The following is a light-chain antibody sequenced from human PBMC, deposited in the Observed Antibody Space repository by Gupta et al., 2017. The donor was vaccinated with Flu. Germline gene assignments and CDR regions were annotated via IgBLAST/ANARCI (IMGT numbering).Light chain of an antibody. CDR2: GAS. Sequence: EIVMTQSPATLSVSPGERATLSCRASQSVSSNLAWYQQKPSQAPRHLLYGASTRATGIPARFSGSGSGTEFTLTISSLQSEEFAVDYCQQYYNWAPWTFGQGTKVEIK. J-gene: IGKJ1*01. V-gene: IGKV3-15*01. CDR1: QSVSSN. CDR3: QQYYNWAPWT.